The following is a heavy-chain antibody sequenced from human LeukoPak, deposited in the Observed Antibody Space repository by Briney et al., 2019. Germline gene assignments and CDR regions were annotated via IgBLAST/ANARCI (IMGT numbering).Heavy chain of an antibody. J-gene: IGHJ6*02. CDR2: IYYSGST. CDR3: ARLYVSSGYYYYGMDV. D-gene: IGHD3-22*01. V-gene: IGHV4-59*01. Sequence: SETLSLTCTVSGGSISSYYWSWIRQPPGKGLEWIGYIYYSGSTNYNPSLKSRVTISVDTSKNQFSLKLSSVTAADMAVYYCARLYVSSGYYYYGMDVWGQGTTVTVSS. CDR1: GGSISSYY.